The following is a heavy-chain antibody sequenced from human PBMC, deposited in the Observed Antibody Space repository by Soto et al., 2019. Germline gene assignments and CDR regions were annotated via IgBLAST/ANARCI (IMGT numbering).Heavy chain of an antibody. Sequence: SQTLSLTCAISGDSFSSNGVAWNWIRQSPSRGLEWLVRTYYRSKWYNDYAVSVKSRITVNPDTSKNQFSLQLSSVTPEDMAVYYCARGKYYDFDVWGKGTMV. CDR2: TYYRSKWYN. J-gene: IGHJ3*01. V-gene: IGHV6-1*01. CDR3: ARGKYYDFDV. CDR1: GDSFSSNGVA. D-gene: IGHD2-2*01.